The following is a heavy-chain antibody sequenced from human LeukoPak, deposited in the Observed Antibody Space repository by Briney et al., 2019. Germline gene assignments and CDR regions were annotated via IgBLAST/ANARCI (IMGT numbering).Heavy chain of an antibody. J-gene: IGHJ4*02. CDR1: GFTFSSYG. D-gene: IGHD4-17*01. CDR2: LSFDGSDK. Sequence: GRSLRLSCAASGFTFSSYGMHWVRQAPGKGLEWVAGLSFDGSDKHFADSVKGRFTISRDNSKNTLYLQMNSLRAEDTAVYYCARDDYGDSPYYFDYWGQGTLVTVSS. V-gene: IGHV3-30*03. CDR3: ARDDYGDSPYYFDY.